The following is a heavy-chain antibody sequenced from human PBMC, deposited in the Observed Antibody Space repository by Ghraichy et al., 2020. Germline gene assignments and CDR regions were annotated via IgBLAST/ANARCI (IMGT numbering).Heavy chain of an antibody. V-gene: IGHV4-59*01. CDR1: GGSISSYY. CDR2: IYYSGST. J-gene: IGHJ4*02. Sequence: SETLSLTCTVSGGSISSYYWSWIRQPPGKGLEWIGYIYYSGSTNYNPSLKSRVTISVDTSKNQFSLKLSSVTAADTAVYYWARNGYDYVWGSYRPPYFDYWGQGTLVTVSS. CDR3: ARNGYDYVWGSYRPPYFDY. D-gene: IGHD3-16*02.